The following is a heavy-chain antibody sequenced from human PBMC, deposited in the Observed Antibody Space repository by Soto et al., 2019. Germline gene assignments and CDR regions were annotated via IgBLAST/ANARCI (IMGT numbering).Heavy chain of an antibody. CDR1: GFTFSSYA. CDR2: ISGSGGGK. J-gene: IGHJ4*02. V-gene: IGHV3-23*01. CDR3: ARPPYDSSGYYYLEVDY. Sequence: PGGSLRLSCAASGFTFSSYAMSWVRQAPGKGLEWVSTISGSGGGKYYADSVKGRFTISRDNAKNSLYLQMNSLRAEDTAVYYCARPPYDSSGYYYLEVDYWGQGTLVTVSS. D-gene: IGHD3-22*01.